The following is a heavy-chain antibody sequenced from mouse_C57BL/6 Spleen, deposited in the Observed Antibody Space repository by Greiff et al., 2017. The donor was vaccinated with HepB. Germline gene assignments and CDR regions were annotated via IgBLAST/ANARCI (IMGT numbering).Heavy chain of an antibody. Sequence: EVKLMESGPGLVKPSQSLSLTCSVTGYSITSGYYWNWIRQFPGNKLEWMGYISYDGSNNYNPSLKNRISITRDTSKNQFFLKLNSVTTEDTATYYCARDLRDYWGQGTSVTVSS. CDR1: GYSITSGYY. J-gene: IGHJ4*01. CDR2: ISYDGSN. CDR3: ARDLRDY. V-gene: IGHV3-6*01.